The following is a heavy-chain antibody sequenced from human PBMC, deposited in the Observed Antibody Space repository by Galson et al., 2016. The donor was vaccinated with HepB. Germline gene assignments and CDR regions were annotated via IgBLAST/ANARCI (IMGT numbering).Heavy chain of an antibody. J-gene: IGHJ3*01. CDR2: VNYRGNT. Sequence: SETLSLTCTVSGGTISNFYWHWIRQTPGKALEWIGNVNYRGNTNYNPSLESRVTVSVDTSKSRISLRLSSVTTADTALYYCAREAYFGAGTHYNFYAYDLWGQGTMVTVSS. D-gene: IGHD3-10*01. CDR1: GGTISNFY. V-gene: IGHV4-59*01. CDR3: AREAYFGAGTHYNFYAYDL.